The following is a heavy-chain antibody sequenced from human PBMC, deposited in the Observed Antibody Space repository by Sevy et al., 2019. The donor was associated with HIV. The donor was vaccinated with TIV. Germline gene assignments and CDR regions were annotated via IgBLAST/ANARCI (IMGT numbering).Heavy chain of an antibody. D-gene: IGHD3-22*01. J-gene: IGHJ4*02. CDR2: FYYTGIT. Sequence: SETLSLICTVSGGPISSHYWNWIRQTPGKGLEWIGSFYYTGITNYNPSLKSRVTMSADTSKNRGSLKLNSVTAADTAVYYCARLPSPYYDSSGDLIREYYFDSWGQGTLVTVSS. CDR3: ARLPSPYYDSSGDLIREYYFDS. V-gene: IGHV4-59*11. CDR1: GGPISSHY.